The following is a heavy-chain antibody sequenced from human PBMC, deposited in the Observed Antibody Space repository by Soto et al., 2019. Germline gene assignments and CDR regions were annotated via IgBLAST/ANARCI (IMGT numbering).Heavy chain of an antibody. D-gene: IGHD6-13*01. Sequence: PGGSLRLSCAASGFTFSRYAMSWVRQAPGKGLECVSVISVSGDKTNYADSVKGRFTISRDNSKNTLYLQMNSLRAEDTAVYYCARELAAAGTLMFDYWGQGTLVTVSS. CDR1: GFTFSRYA. V-gene: IGHV3-23*01. CDR2: ISVSGDKT. CDR3: ARELAAAGTLMFDY. J-gene: IGHJ4*02.